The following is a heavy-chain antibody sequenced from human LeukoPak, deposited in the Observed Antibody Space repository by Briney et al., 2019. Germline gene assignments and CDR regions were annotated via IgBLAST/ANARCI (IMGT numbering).Heavy chain of an antibody. CDR3: ARASYYDTPRAYYYYMDV. Sequence: SETLSLTCTVSGASISSYYWSWIRQPPGEGLGWIGYIYTSGTTNYNPSLQSRVTISVDTSKNQFSLKLSSVTAADTAVYYCARASYYDTPRAYYYYMDVWGKGTTVTVSS. D-gene: IGHD3-9*01. V-gene: IGHV4-4*09. J-gene: IGHJ6*03. CDR1: GASISSYY. CDR2: IYTSGTT.